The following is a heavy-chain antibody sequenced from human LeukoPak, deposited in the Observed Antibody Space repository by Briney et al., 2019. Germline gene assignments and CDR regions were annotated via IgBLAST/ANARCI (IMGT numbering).Heavy chain of an antibody. V-gene: IGHV7-4-1*02. CDR1: GYSFTNYG. D-gene: IGHD5-18*01. CDR3: TRSVNTAISYYFAY. Sequence: GASVKVSCKASGYSFTNYGMNWVRQAPGQGLEWMGWINTNTGNPTYAQGFTGRFIFSLDTSVSTAYLQISNLKAEDTAVYYCTRSVNTAISYYFAYWGQGTLVTVSS. J-gene: IGHJ4*02. CDR2: INTNTGNP.